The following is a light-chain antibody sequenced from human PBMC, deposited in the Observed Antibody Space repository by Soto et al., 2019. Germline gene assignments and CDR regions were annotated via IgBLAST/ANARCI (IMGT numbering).Light chain of an antibody. Sequence: QSVLTQPPSASGTPGQRVTISCSGSSSNIGGNAVNWYQQLPGTTPKLLIYSNNQRPSGFPDRFSGSKSGTSAYLAISGLQSEDEADYYCAAWDDSLSGYVVGTGTKVTVL. J-gene: IGLJ1*01. CDR3: AAWDDSLSGYV. CDR2: SNN. V-gene: IGLV1-44*01. CDR1: SSNIGGNA.